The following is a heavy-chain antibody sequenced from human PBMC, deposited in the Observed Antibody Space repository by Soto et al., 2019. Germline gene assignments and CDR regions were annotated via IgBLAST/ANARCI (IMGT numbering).Heavy chain of an antibody. CDR2: IYYSGST. V-gene: IGHV4-59*01. Sequence: QVQLQESGPGLVKPSETLSLTCTVSGGSISSYYWSWIRQPPGKGLEWIGYIYYSGSTNYNPSLKSRVTLSVDTSKNQFSLKLSSVTAADTAVYYCARDPGYCISTSCHHWFDPWGQGTLVTVSS. J-gene: IGHJ5*02. CDR3: ARDPGYCISTSCHHWFDP. CDR1: GGSISSYY. D-gene: IGHD2-2*01.